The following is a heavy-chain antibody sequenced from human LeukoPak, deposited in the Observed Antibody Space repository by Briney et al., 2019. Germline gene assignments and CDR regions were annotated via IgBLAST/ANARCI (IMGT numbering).Heavy chain of an antibody. D-gene: IGHD2-2*01. J-gene: IGHJ4*02. CDR1: GFTVSVNY. CDR3: ARDGSYARSFDY. V-gene: IGHV3-53*01. CDR2: IYSGGST. Sequence: PGGSLRLSCAASGFTVSVNYMSWVRLAPGKGLEWVSVIYSGGSTYYADSVKGRFTISRDNSKNTVYLQMSSLRAEDTAVYYCARDGSYARSFDYWGQGTLVTVSS.